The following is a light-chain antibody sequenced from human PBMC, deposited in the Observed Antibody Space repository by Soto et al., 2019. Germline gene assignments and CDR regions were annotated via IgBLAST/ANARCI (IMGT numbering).Light chain of an antibody. CDR3: QQRSNWPPVIT. CDR2: DAS. CDR1: QSVSSN. J-gene: IGKJ5*01. Sequence: EIVMTQSPASLSVSPGERATLPCRASQSVSSNLAWYQQMPGQPPRLLIYDASKRATGIPARFSGRGSGTDFTLTISSLEPEDFAVYYCQQRSNWPPVITFGQGTRLEIK. V-gene: IGKV3-11*01.